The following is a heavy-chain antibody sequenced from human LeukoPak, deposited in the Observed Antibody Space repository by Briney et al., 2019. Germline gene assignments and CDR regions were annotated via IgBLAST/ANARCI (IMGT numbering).Heavy chain of an antibody. CDR2: ISGSGGSI. Sequence: GGSLRLPCAASGFTSTTFAMSWVRQAPGKGLEWVSSISGSGGSINYADSVKGRFTISRDNSKITMYLHMNRLRAEDTAVYYCAKSRGRAVAGALDYWGQGTLVTVSS. CDR3: AKSRGRAVAGALDY. V-gene: IGHV3-23*01. D-gene: IGHD6-19*01. CDR1: GFTSTTFA. J-gene: IGHJ4*02.